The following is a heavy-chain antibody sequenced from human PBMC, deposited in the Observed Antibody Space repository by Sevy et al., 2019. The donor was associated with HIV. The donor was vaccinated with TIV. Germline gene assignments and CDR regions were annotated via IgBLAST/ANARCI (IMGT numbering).Heavy chain of an antibody. J-gene: IGHJ5*02. CDR1: GFTFSSYS. D-gene: IGHD6-13*01. CDR2: ISSSSSYI. Sequence: GGSLRLSCAASGFTFSSYSMNWVRQAPGKGLEWVSSISSSSSYIYYADSVKGRFTISRDNAKNSLYLQMNSLRAEDTAVYYCARESGIAATNWFDPWGQGTLVTVSS. V-gene: IGHV3-21*01. CDR3: ARESGIAATNWFDP.